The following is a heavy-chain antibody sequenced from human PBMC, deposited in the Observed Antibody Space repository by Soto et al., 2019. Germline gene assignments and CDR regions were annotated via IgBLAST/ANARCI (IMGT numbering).Heavy chain of an antibody. J-gene: IGHJ4*02. CDR1: GYTFTNYW. CDR3: ARCVFLTRIGFYIDY. Sequence: PGESLKISCEGSGYTFTNYWIGWVRQRPGKGLEWMGIVYPSDSDARYTPSFQGRVTISADKFINTAYLQWSRLEASDTAIYFCARCVFLTRIGFYIDYWGLGTLVTVSS. CDR2: VYPSDSDA. V-gene: IGHV5-51*01. D-gene: IGHD3-9*01.